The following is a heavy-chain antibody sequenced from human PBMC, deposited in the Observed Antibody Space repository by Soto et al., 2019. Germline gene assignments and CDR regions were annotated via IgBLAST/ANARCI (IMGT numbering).Heavy chain of an antibody. Sequence: PGGSLRLSCAASGFTVSSNYMSWVRQAPGKGLEWVSVIYSGGSTYYADSVKGRFTISRDNSKNTLYLQMNSLRAEDTAVYYWARSLCRGDCPLDYWGQGTLVTVSS. CDR1: GFTVSSNY. J-gene: IGHJ4*02. D-gene: IGHD2-21*02. CDR2: IYSGGST. CDR3: ARSLCRGDCPLDY. V-gene: IGHV3-66*01.